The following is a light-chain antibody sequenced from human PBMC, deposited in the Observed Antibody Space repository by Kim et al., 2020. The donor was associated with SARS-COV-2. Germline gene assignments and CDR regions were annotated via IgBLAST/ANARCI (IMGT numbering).Light chain of an antibody. CDR1: SPSIGSNT. V-gene: IGLV1-44*01. J-gene: IGLJ3*02. CDR3: AAWDDSLNGWV. CDR2: SND. Sequence: GQRDTNSCSGSSPSIGSNTVNWYHQFPGTAPKLLFYSNDQRPSGVPDRFSGSKSGTSASLAISDLQSEDEVDYYCAAWDDSLNGWVLGGGTQLTVL.